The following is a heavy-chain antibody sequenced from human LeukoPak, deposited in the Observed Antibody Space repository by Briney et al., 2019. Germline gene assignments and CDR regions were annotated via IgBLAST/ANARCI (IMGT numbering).Heavy chain of an antibody. D-gene: IGHD5-18*01. J-gene: IGHJ6*03. Sequence: SETLSLTCSVSGGSISSYYRFWIRQPPGKGLEWIGSVFHSGNTNYNPPLKSRVTISVDTSKNQFSLKLSSVTAADTAVYYCARGGVSSPRIQPYYYYYMDVWGKGTTVTVSS. CDR1: GGSISSYY. V-gene: IGHV4-59*01. CDR2: VFHSGNT. CDR3: ARGGVSSPRIQPYYYYYMDV.